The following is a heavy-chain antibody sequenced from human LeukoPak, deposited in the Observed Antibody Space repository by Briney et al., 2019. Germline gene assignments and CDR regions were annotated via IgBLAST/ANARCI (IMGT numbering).Heavy chain of an antibody. CDR2: IRYDGSNK. Sequence: PGGSLRLSCAASGFTFSSYGMHWVRQAPGKGLEWVAFIRYDGSNKYYADSVKGRFTISRDNSKNTLYLQMNSLRAEDTAVYYCATAYEYSSSSLDYWGQGTLVTVSS. CDR3: ATAYEYSSSSLDY. V-gene: IGHV3-30*02. J-gene: IGHJ4*02. CDR1: GFTFSSYG. D-gene: IGHD6-6*01.